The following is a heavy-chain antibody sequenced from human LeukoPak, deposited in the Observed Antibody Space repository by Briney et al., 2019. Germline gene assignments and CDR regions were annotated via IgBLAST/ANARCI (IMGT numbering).Heavy chain of an antibody. V-gene: IGHV1-3*01. CDR1: GYTFTSYY. D-gene: IGHD3-16*01. CDR3: ARGPLGGNGDYFDH. Sequence: GASVKVSCKASGYTFTSYYMHWVRQAPGQRLEWMGWINAGNGNTKYSQNLQGRVTITRDTSASTAYMELSSLRSEDTAVYYCARGPLGGNGDYFDHWGQGTLVTVSS. CDR2: INAGNGNT. J-gene: IGHJ4*02.